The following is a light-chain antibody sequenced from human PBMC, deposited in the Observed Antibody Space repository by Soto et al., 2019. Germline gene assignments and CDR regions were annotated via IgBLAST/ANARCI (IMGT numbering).Light chain of an antibody. CDR1: SGDVGGYNY. J-gene: IGLJ1*01. V-gene: IGLV2-14*03. Sequence: QSVLTQPASVSGSPGQSITISCTGTSGDVGGYNYVSWYQQHPGKAPKLMIYDFNSRPSGVSNRFSGSKSGNTASLTISGLQAEDEADYYCSSYTSSGTRVFGAGTKLTVL. CDR2: DFN. CDR3: SSYTSSGTRV.